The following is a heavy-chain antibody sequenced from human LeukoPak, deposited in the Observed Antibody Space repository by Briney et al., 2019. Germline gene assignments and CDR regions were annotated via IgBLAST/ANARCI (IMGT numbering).Heavy chain of an antibody. J-gene: IGHJ4*02. V-gene: IGHV3-33*01. CDR1: GFTFSTYG. Sequence: PGGSLRLSCAASGFTFSTYGIHWVRQAPGKGLEWVAVIWSDGSNKYYEDSVKGRFTISRDNCKDTLYLQMNTLRAEDTAMYFCARAVGPYDYWGQGTLVTVSS. CDR3: ARAVGPYDY. CDR2: IWSDGSNK. D-gene: IGHD3-10*01.